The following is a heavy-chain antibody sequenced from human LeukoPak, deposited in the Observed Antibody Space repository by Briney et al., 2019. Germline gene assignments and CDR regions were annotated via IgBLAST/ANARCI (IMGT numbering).Heavy chain of an antibody. D-gene: IGHD3/OR15-3a*01. CDR1: GYTFTGKF. J-gene: IGHJ4*02. Sequence: ASVKVSCKASGYTFTGKFMHWVQQAPGQGLEWMGWIDPNSGGTDYAQKFRGRVTMTRDTSTSTAYMDLSRLISDDTAVYYCARDREGLAYFDYWGQGTLVTVSS. CDR3: ARDREGLAYFDY. CDR2: IDPNSGGT. V-gene: IGHV1-2*02.